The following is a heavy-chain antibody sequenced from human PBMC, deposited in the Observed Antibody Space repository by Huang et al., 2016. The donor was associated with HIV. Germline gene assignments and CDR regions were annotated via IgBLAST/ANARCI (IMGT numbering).Heavy chain of an antibody. D-gene: IGHD3-22*01. CDR1: GSNFNNYD. CDR3: ARARGFLYDSTGYYSRYYFDS. Sequence: QVTLVQSGAEVKKPGASVKVSCKASGSNFNNYDFNWVRQASGQGLEWMGWMNPKSGNTGYAQKFKGRVTITRNTSRTTADMELRSLRSEDTAVYYCARARGFLYDSTGYYSRYYFDSWGQGTLVTV. V-gene: IGHV1-8*03. J-gene: IGHJ4*02. CDR2: MNPKSGNT.